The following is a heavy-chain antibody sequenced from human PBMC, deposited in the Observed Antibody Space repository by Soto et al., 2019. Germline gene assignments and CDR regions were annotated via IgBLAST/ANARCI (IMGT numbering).Heavy chain of an antibody. D-gene: IGHD3-10*01. CDR1: GGSFSGYC. Sequence: SETLSLTCAVYGGSFSGYCWSWIRQPPGKGLEWIGEINHSGSTNYNPSLKSRVTISVDTSKNQFSLKLSSVTAADTAVYYCAREGYGSGSQLYYYYGMDVWSQGTTVT. J-gene: IGHJ6*02. V-gene: IGHV4-34*01. CDR2: INHSGST. CDR3: AREGYGSGSQLYYYYGMDV.